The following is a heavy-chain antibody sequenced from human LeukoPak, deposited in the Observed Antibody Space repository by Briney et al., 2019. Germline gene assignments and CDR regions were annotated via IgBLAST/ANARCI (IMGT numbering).Heavy chain of an antibody. V-gene: IGHV4-34*01. CDR3: ARSQNPEGDRFDP. D-gene: IGHD1-14*01. J-gene: IGHJ5*02. CDR1: GGSFSGYY. Sequence: SETLSLTCAVYGGSFSGYYWSWIRQPPGKGLEWIGEINHSGSTNYNPSLKSRVTISVDTSKNQFSLKLGSVTAADTAVYYCARSQNPEGDRFDPWGQGTLVTVSS. CDR2: INHSGST.